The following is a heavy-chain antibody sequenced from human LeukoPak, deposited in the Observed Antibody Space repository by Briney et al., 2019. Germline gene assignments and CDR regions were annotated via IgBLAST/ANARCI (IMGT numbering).Heavy chain of an antibody. Sequence: PGGSLRLSCAASGFTFSSYSMNWVRQAPGKGLEWVSYISSSSSTIYYADSVKGRFTISRDNAKNTLYLQMNSLRAEDTAVYYCARVWYCSSTTCHGAFDIWGQGTMVTVSS. CDR3: ARVWYCSSTTCHGAFDI. V-gene: IGHV3-48*04. J-gene: IGHJ3*02. CDR2: ISSSSSTI. D-gene: IGHD2-2*01. CDR1: GFTFSSYS.